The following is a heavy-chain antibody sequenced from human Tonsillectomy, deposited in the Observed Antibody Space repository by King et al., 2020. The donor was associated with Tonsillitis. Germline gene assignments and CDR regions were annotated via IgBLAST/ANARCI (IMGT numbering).Heavy chain of an antibody. D-gene: IGHD2/OR15-2a*01. Sequence: VQLVESGGGVVQPGRSLRLSCAASGFTFSSYAMHWVRQAPGKGLEWVAVISYDGSNKYYADSVKGRFTISRDNYKNTLYLQMNSLRAEDTAVYYCARDTDQIDYYFDYWGQGTLVTVSS. CDR3: ARDTDQIDYYFDY. J-gene: IGHJ4*02. CDR2: ISYDGSNK. CDR1: GFTFSSYA. V-gene: IGHV3-30*04.